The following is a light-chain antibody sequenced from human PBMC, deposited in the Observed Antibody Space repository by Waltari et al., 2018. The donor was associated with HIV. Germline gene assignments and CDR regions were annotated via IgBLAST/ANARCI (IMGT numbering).Light chain of an antibody. J-gene: IGLJ3*02. CDR3: SSYTSSRTWV. CDR1: RSNVGGYNY. V-gene: IGLV2-14*01. CDR2: EVS. Sequence: QSTLTQPASVSGSPGQPNTISCLGPRSNVGGYNYVPWYQPHPGKAPKLVIYEVSNRPSGVSNRFSGFKSANTASLTISGLQAEDEGDYYCSSYTSSRTWVFGGGTKLTVL.